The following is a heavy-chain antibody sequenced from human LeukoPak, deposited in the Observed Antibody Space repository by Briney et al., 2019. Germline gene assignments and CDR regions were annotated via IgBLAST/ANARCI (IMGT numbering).Heavy chain of an antibody. CDR2: INPNTGAS. CDR3: LRGGTFDY. CDR1: GYTFTDYY. J-gene: IGHJ4*02. V-gene: IGHV1-2*02. D-gene: IGHD1-1*01. Sequence: ASVKVSCKTSGYTFTDYYIHWVRQAPGQALEWMGWINPNTGASKYREKFQGRIAMTRDTSISTVYMQLTGLRSDDTALYCCLRGGTFDYWGQGILVTVSS.